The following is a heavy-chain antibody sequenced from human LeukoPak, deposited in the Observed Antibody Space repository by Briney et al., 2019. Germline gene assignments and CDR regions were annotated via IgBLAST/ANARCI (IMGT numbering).Heavy chain of an antibody. CDR1: GFTFSTYA. D-gene: IGHD6-6*01. V-gene: IGHV3-23*01. CDR3: AKSEYSSISSFDYMDV. CDR2: ISGSGGST. J-gene: IGHJ6*03. Sequence: PGGSLRLSCAASGFTFSTYAMSWVRQAPGKGLEWVSAISGSGGSTYYADSVKGRFTISRDNSKNTLYLQMNSLRAEDTAVYYCAKSEYSSISSFDYMDVWGKGTTVTVSS.